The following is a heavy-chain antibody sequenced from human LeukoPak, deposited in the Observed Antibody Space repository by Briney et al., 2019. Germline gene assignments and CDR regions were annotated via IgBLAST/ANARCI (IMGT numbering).Heavy chain of an antibody. CDR2: IYSGGST. CDR1: GGSISSYY. J-gene: IGHJ5*02. CDR3: ARGPTTGDLLRRFDP. Sequence: SETLSLTCTVSGGSISSYYWSWIRRPAGKGLEWIGRIYSGGSTNYNPSLKSRVTMSVDTSKNQFSLKLSSVTATDTAVYYCARGPTTGDLLRRFDPWGQGTPVTVSS. D-gene: IGHD1-26*01. V-gene: IGHV4-4*07.